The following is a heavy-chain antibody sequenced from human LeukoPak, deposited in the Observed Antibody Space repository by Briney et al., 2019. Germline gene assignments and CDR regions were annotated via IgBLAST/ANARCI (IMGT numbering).Heavy chain of an antibody. Sequence: GGTLRLSCAASGITFSSYGMSWVRQAPGKGLEWVSSISSTGGTTYYADSVKGRFTISRDNSKNTLYLQMNSLRAEDTAIYYCAKNGDRGAYCTGGTCYPYFYYYMDVWGKGTTVTI. J-gene: IGHJ6*03. D-gene: IGHD2-15*01. CDR3: AKNGDRGAYCTGGTCYPYFYYYMDV. CDR2: ISSTGGTT. V-gene: IGHV3-23*01. CDR1: GITFSSYG.